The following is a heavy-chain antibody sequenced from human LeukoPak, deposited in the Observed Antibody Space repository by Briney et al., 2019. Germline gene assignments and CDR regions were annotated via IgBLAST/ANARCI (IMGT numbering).Heavy chain of an antibody. CDR2: ISYDGSNK. V-gene: IGHV3-30*04. Sequence: GGSLRLSCAASGFTFSSYAMHWVRQAPGKGLEWVAVISYDGSNKYYADSVKGRFTISRDNSKNTLYLQMNSLRAEDTAVYYCAKAILGYCSGGSCYPFDYWGQGTLVTVSS. J-gene: IGHJ4*02. CDR3: AKAILGYCSGGSCYPFDY. D-gene: IGHD2-15*01. CDR1: GFTFSSYA.